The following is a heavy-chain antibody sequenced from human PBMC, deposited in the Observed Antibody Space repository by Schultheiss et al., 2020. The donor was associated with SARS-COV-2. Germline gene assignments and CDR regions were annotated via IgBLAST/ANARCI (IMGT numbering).Heavy chain of an antibody. V-gene: IGHV1-2*06. J-gene: IGHJ6*02. Sequence: ASVKVSCRASGYTFTGYYMHWVRQAPGQGLEWVGRINANSGGTDYGQKFQGRVTMTRDTSISTAYMEVSSLRSEDTAVYYCARDQKIQGGYSYGKGGMDVWGQGTTVTVSS. CDR3: ARDQKIQGGYSYGKGGMDV. CDR2: INANSGGT. CDR1: GYTFTGYY. D-gene: IGHD5-18*01.